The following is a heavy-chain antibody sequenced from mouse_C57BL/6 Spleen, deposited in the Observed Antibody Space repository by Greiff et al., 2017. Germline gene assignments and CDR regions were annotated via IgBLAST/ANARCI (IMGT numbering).Heavy chain of an antibody. D-gene: IGHD2-4*01. CDR3: ARRDDYDFFDY. CDR2: ISGGGGNT. V-gene: IGHV5-9*01. J-gene: IGHJ2*01. CDR1: GFTFSSYT. Sequence: DVKLVESGGGLVKPGGSLKLSCAASGFTFSSYTMSWVRQTPEKRLEWVATISGGGGNTYYPDSVKGRFTISRDNAKNTLYLQMSSLRSEDTALYYCARRDDYDFFDYWGQGTTLTVSS.